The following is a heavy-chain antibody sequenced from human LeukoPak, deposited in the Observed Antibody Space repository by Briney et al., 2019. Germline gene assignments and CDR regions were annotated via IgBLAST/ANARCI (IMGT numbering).Heavy chain of an antibody. D-gene: IGHD1-26*01. Sequence: ASVNVSCKASGYTFTSYAMHWVRQAPGQRLEWMGWINAGNGNTKYSQKFQGRVTITRDTSASTAYMELSSLRSEDTAVYYCARGEDYYYYYGMDVWGQGTTVTVSS. CDR2: INAGNGNT. V-gene: IGHV1-3*01. J-gene: IGHJ6*02. CDR1: GYTFTSYA. CDR3: ARGEDYYYYYGMDV.